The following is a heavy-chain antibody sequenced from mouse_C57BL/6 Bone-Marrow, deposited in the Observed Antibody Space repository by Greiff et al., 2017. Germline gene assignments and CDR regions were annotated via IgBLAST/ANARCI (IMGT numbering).Heavy chain of an antibody. CDR3: ASLPICSALEAFAY. J-gene: IGHJ3*01. CDR1: GYTFTSYW. CDR2: IHPNSGST. V-gene: IGHV1-64*01. D-gene: IGHD6-1*01. Sequence: QVQLQQPGAELVKPGASVKLSCKASGYTFTSYWMHWVKQRPGQGLEWIGMIHPNSGSTNYNEKFKSKATLTVDKSSSTAYMQLSSLTSEDSAVYYCASLPICSALEAFAYWGQGTLVTVSA.